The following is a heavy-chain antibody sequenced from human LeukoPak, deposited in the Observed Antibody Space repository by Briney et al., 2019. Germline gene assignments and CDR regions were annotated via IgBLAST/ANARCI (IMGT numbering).Heavy chain of an antibody. CDR1: GGSFSGHY. D-gene: IGHD3-3*01. CDR2: INHSGST. Sequence: PSETLSLTCAVYGGSFSGHYWSWIRQPPGKGLEWIGEINHSGSTNYNPSLKSRVTISVDTSKNQFSLKLSSVTAADTAVYYCARGPRLAYYDFWSGSHFDIWGQGTMVTVSS. V-gene: IGHV4-34*01. J-gene: IGHJ3*02. CDR3: ARGPRLAYYDFWSGSHFDI.